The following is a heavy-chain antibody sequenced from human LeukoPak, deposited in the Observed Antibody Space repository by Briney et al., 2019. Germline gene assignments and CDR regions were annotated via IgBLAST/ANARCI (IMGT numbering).Heavy chain of an antibody. CDR2: IRSSGDPT. CDR3: AKVYNENYRYLDY. D-gene: IGHD1-26*01. J-gene: IGHJ4*02. Sequence: GGSLRLSCAASGFTFSSYAMTWVRQAPGKGLEWVSTIRSSGDPTYYADSVKGRFTISRDNSKNALLLQMNSLRAEDTALYYCAKVYNENYRYLDYWGQGTLATVSS. V-gene: IGHV3-23*01. CDR1: GFTFSSYA.